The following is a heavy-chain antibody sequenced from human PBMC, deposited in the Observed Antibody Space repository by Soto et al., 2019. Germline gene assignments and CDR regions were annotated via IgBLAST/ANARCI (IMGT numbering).Heavy chain of an antibody. D-gene: IGHD6-13*01. V-gene: IGHV3-21*01. CDR2: ISGSGGYI. J-gene: IGHJ4*02. Sequence: LRRSCEGSGFTFRSYSMNWVRQAPGKGLEWVSSISGSGGYIYYADSVKGRFTISRDNAKNSLYLQMTSLRDEDTALYYCARDRQSTPWYAADYWGQGSLVTVSS. CDR1: GFTFRSYS. CDR3: ARDRQSTPWYAADY.